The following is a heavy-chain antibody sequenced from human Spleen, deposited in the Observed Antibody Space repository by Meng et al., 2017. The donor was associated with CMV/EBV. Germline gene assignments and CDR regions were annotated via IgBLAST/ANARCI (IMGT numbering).Heavy chain of an antibody. CDR2: ITSSSSYI. J-gene: IGHJ3*02. D-gene: IGHD3-22*01. CDR3: ARADDNSALTYAFDI. Sequence: GESLKISCAASGFTFSSYNMNWVRQAPGKGLEWVSSITSSSSYIYYADSVKGRFTISRDNAKNSLNLQMNSLRDEDTAVYYCARADDNSALTYAFDIWGQGTMVTVSS. V-gene: IGHV3-21*01. CDR1: GFTFSSYN.